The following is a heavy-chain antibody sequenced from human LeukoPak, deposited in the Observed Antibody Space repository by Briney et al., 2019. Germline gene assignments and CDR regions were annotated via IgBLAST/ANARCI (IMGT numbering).Heavy chain of an antibody. CDR1: GFTFSTYW. CDR2: IKQDGSEQ. V-gene: IGHV3-7*01. Sequence: GGSLRLSCAASGFTFSTYWMSWVRQAPGKGLEWVANIKQDGSEQYYVDSVKGRFTISRDNAKNTLYLQMNSLRADDTAVYYCAKGLMGATPYYFDYWGQGTLVTVSS. J-gene: IGHJ4*02. D-gene: IGHD1-26*01. CDR3: AKGLMGATPYYFDY.